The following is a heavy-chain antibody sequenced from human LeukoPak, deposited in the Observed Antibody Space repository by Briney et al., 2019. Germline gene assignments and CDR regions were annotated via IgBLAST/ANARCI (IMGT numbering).Heavy chain of an antibody. V-gene: IGHV4-39*07. J-gene: IGHJ3*02. CDR2: IHYSGST. Sequence: SETLSLTCTVSGDSISSSSYYWGWIRQPPGKGLEWIGSIHYSGSTYYNPSLKSRVTISVDTSKNQFSLKLSSVTAADTAVYYCARGIAVAGTSAFDIWGQGTMVTVSS. CDR3: ARGIAVAGTSAFDI. CDR1: GDSISSSSYY. D-gene: IGHD6-19*01.